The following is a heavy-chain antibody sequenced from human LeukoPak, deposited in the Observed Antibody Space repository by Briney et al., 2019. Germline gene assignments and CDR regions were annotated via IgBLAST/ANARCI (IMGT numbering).Heavy chain of an antibody. CDR1: VFTFSSYS. D-gene: IGHD6-13*01. V-gene: IGHV3-21*01. Sequence: GGSLRLSCAASVFTFSSYSMNWVREAPGKGLEWVSSISSSSSYIYYADSVKGRFTISRDNAKNSLYLQMNSLRAEDTAVYYCARGIAAARDYWGQGTLVTVSS. CDR2: ISSSSSYI. J-gene: IGHJ4*02. CDR3: ARGIAAARDY.